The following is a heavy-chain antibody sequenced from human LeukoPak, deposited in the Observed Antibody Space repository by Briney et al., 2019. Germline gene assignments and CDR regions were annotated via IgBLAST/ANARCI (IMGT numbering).Heavy chain of an antibody. V-gene: IGHV3-7*01. CDR2: IKQDGSEK. J-gene: IGHJ6*03. CDR3: AREKHIVVVTATRDYYYYYMDV. D-gene: IGHD2-21*02. CDR1: GFTFSSYW. Sequence: PGGSLRLSCAASGFTFSSYWMSWVRQAPGKGLEWVANIKQDGSEKYYVDSVKGRFTTSRDNAKNSLYLQMNSLRAEDTAVYYCAREKHIVVVTATRDYYYYYMDVWGKGTTVTVSS.